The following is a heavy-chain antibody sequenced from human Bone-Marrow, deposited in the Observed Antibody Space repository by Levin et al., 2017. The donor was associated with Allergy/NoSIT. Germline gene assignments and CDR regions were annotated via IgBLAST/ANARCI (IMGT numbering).Heavy chain of an antibody. D-gene: IGHD5-12*01. CDR1: GFTFSSYA. Sequence: SGGSLRLSCAASGFTFSSYAMSWVRQAPGKGLEWVSAISGSGGSTYYADSGKGRFTISRDNSKNTLYLQMNRLRAEDTAVYYCANDPIVATIGRWFDPWGQGPLVTVSS. CDR2: ISGSGGST. V-gene: IGHV3-23*01. CDR3: ANDPIVATIGRWFDP. J-gene: IGHJ5*02.